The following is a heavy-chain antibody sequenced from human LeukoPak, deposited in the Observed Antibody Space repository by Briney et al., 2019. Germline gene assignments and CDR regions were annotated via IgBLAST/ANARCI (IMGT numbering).Heavy chain of an antibody. V-gene: IGHV1-2*06. CDR3: AREMKISRFDAFDI. J-gene: IGHJ3*02. Sequence: ASVKVSCKTSGYTFNTYYLHWVRQAPGQGLEWMGRINPYSGDTTFAQRFQGRVTMTRGTSISTAYMELSRLRSDDTAVYYCAREMKISRFDAFDIWGQGTMVTVSS. D-gene: IGHD2/OR15-2a*01. CDR2: INPYSGDT. CDR1: GYTFNTYY.